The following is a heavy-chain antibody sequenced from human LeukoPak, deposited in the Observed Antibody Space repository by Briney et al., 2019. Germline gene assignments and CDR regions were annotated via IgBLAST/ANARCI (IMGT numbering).Heavy chain of an antibody. J-gene: IGHJ1*01. CDR3: AAGDIVVVPASH. V-gene: IGHV1-18*04. CDR1: GYTFINYG. Sequence: ASVKVSCKASGYTFINYGITWVRQAPGQGLEWVGWISSYNGNTDYAQKFQGRVTITTDESTSTAYMELSSLRSEDTAVYYCAAGDIVVVPASHWGQGTLVTVSS. D-gene: IGHD2-2*01. CDR2: ISSYNGNT.